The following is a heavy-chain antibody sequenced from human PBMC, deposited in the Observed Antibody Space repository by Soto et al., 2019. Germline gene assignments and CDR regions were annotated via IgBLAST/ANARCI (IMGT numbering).Heavy chain of an antibody. CDR1: GGTFSSYG. J-gene: IGHJ4*02. Sequence: LRLPWAAAGGTFSSYGRHWVRQAPGKGLEWVAVISYDGSNKYYADSVKGRFTISRDNSKNTLYLQMNSLRAEDTAVYYCAKARLRWEETVYYFDYWGQGTLVTVFS. CDR2: ISYDGSNK. CDR3: AKARLRWEETVYYFDY. D-gene: IGHD4-17*01. V-gene: IGHV3-30*18.